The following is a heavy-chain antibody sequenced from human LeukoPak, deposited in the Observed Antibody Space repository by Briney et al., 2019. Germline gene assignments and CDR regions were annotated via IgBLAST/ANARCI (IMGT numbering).Heavy chain of an antibody. CDR3: ARVRRVAGFFDY. CDR2: INPNSGGT. Sequence: ASVTVSCKASGYTFTGYYMHWVRQAPGQGLEWMGWINPNSGGTNYAQKFQGRVTMTRDTSISTAYMELSRLRSDDTAVYYCARVRRVAGFFDYWGQGTLVTVSS. V-gene: IGHV1-2*02. D-gene: IGHD6-19*01. J-gene: IGHJ4*02. CDR1: GYTFTGYY.